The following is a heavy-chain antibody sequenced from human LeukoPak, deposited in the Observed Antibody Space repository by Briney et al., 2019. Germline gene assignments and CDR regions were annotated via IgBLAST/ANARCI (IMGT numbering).Heavy chain of an antibody. J-gene: IGHJ4*02. CDR1: GFTFSNHW. CDR3: ANRPGNHDILTQYYFDF. D-gene: IGHD3-9*01. Sequence: GGSLRLSCAASGFTFSNHWMHWVRQAPGKGLEWVSVISGRGDRTYYADSVKGRFTISRDNSKNTLYLQMNSLRAEDTAVYYCANRPGNHDILTQYYFDFWGQGTLVTVSS. CDR2: ISGRGDRT. V-gene: IGHV3-23*01.